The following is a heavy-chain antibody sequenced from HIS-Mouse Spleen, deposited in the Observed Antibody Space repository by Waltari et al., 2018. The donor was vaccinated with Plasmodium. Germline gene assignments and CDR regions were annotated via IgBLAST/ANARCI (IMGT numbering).Heavy chain of an antibody. J-gene: IGHJ4*02. CDR1: GGSNSGYY. CDR3: ASSGSGSYYY. D-gene: IGHD3-10*01. CDR2: INHSGST. Sequence: QVQLQQWGAGLLKPSETLSLTCAVYGGSNSGYYWSWIRQPPGKGLEWIGEINHSGSTNYNPSLKSRVTISVDTSKNQFSLKLSSVTAADTAVYYCASSGSGSYYYWGQGTLVTVSS. V-gene: IGHV4-34*01.